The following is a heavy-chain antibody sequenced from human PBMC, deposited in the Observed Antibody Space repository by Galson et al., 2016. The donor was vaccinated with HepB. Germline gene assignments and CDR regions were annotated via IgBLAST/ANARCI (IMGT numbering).Heavy chain of an antibody. D-gene: IGHD6-13*01. CDR3: ARAAVGARLVDY. CDR1: GFTFSSYA. Sequence: SLRLSCAASGFTFSSYATHWVRQAPGKGLEWVSFISYDGSNKHYADSVKGRFTVSRDNSKNTLYLQMNSLGPEDTAVYYCARAAVGARLVDYWGQGTLVTVSS. V-gene: IGHV3-30-3*01. J-gene: IGHJ4*02. CDR2: ISYDGSNK.